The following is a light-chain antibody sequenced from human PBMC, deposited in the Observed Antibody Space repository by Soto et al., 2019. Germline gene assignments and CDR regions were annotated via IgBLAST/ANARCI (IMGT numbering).Light chain of an antibody. CDR3: QQYKDWPWT. CDR2: AAS. CDR1: QSVSGN. Sequence: EIVMTQSPATLSVSPGDRATLSCRASQSVSGNVAWYQQRPGQAPRLLFYAASTRATGLPARFRGSASGTKFTPPISGLQSENFAIYYCQQYKDWPWTFGQGT. V-gene: IGKV3-15*01. J-gene: IGKJ1*01.